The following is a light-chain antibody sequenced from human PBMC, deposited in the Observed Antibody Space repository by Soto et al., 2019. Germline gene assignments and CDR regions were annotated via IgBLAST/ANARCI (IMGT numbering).Light chain of an antibody. Sequence: QSVLTQPASVSGSPGQSIAISCTGYSSDVGIYNYVSWYQQHPGKVPKLIIYEVSNRPSGVSNRFSGSKSGNTASLTISGLQAEDAADYYCSSYTTSSTRVFGTGTKLTVL. J-gene: IGLJ1*01. CDR1: SSDVGIYNY. CDR3: SSYTTSSTRV. V-gene: IGLV2-14*01. CDR2: EVS.